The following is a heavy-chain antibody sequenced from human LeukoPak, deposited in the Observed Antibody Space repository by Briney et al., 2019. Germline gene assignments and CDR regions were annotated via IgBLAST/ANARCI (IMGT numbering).Heavy chain of an antibody. CDR3: ARNALGLSY. Sequence: ASVKVSCKTSGYTFTDHEIYWVRQAPGQGLEWMGWIHPNSGGTNYAQNFQGRVTMTRDTSISTAYMELSRMISDDTAIYYCARNALGLSYWGQGTPVTVSS. D-gene: IGHD2-8*01. J-gene: IGHJ4*02. CDR1: GYTFTDHE. CDR2: IHPNSGGT. V-gene: IGHV1-2*02.